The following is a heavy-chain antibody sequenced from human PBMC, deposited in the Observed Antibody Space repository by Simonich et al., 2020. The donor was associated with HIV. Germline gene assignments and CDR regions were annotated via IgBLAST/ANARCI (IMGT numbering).Heavy chain of an antibody. J-gene: IGHJ2*01. Sequence: QVQLVQSGAEVRKPGSSVKVSCKASGGTFSSYAISWVRQAPGQGLEWMGGFIPSFGTATDYAQKFQGRVTITADKSTSIAYMELTSLRSEDTAVYYCARDRRSMTTVAYSWYFDLWGRGTLVTVSS. CDR3: ARDRRSMTTVAYSWYFDL. CDR2: FIPSFGTA. V-gene: IGHV1-69*13. D-gene: IGHD4-17*01. CDR1: GGTFSSYA.